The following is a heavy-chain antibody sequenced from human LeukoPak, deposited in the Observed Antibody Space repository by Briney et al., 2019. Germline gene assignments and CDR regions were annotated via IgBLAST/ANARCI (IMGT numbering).Heavy chain of an antibody. Sequence: GGSLRLSCAASGFTFSSYSMNWVRQAPGKGLEWVSSISSSSSYIYYADSAKGRFTISRDNAKNSLYLQMNSLRAEDTAVYYCARDPWEDIVVVVAATPDYWGQGTLVTVSS. CDR1: GFTFSSYS. CDR3: ARDPWEDIVVVVAATPDY. V-gene: IGHV3-21*01. D-gene: IGHD2-15*01. CDR2: ISSSSSYI. J-gene: IGHJ4*02.